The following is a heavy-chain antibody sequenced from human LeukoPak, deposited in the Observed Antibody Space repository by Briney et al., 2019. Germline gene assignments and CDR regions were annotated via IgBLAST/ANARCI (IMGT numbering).Heavy chain of an antibody. CDR2: ISSNGGST. CDR3: ARDSVGYSYGENWFDP. D-gene: IGHD5-18*01. Sequence: GGSLRLSCAASGFTFSSYAMHWVHQAPGKGLEYVSAISSNGGSTYYANSVKGRFTISRDNSKNTLYLQMGSLRAEDMAVYYCARDSVGYSYGENWFDPWGQGTLVTVSS. J-gene: IGHJ5*02. CDR1: GFTFSSYA. V-gene: IGHV3-64*01.